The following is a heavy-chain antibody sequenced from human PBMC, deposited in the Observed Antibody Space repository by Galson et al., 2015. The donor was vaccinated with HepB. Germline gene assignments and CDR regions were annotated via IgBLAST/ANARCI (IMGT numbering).Heavy chain of an antibody. D-gene: IGHD6-6*01. CDR1: GFTVSSNY. Sequence: SLRLSCAASGFTVSSNYMSWVRQAPGKGLEWVSVIYSGGSTYYADSVKGRFTISRDNSKNTLYLQMNSLRAEDTAVYYCARDQLLGARSGSDLWGRGTLVTVSS. CDR2: IYSGGST. V-gene: IGHV3-66*02. J-gene: IGHJ2*01. CDR3: ARDQLLGARSGSDL.